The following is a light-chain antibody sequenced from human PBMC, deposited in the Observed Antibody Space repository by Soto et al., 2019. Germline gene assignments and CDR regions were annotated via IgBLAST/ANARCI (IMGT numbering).Light chain of an antibody. V-gene: IGLV3-1*01. CDR1: KLGDKY. CDR2: QDS. J-gene: IGLJ2*01. Sequence: SYELTQPPSVSVSPGQTASITCSGDKLGDKYACWYQQKPGQSPVLVIYQDSKRPSGIPERISGSNSGNTATLTISGTQAMDEADYYCQAWDSSTERVFGGGTKLTVL. CDR3: QAWDSSTERV.